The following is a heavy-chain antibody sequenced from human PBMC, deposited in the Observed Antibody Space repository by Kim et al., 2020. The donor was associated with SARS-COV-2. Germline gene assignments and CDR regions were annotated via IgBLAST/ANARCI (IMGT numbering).Heavy chain of an antibody. CDR1: GYTFTSYG. D-gene: IGHD3-9*01. CDR2: ISAYNGNT. J-gene: IGHJ6*03. Sequence: ASVKVSCKASGYTFTSYGISWVRQAPGQGLEWMGWISAYNGNTNYAQKLQGRVTMTTDTSTSTAYMELRSLRSDDTAVYYCARVPLTGYYYYYYYYMDVWGKGTTVTVSS. CDR3: ARVPLTGYYYYYYYYMDV. V-gene: IGHV1-18*01.